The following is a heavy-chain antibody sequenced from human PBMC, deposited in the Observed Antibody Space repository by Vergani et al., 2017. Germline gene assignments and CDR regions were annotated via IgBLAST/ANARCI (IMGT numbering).Heavy chain of an antibody. CDR2: INPNSGGT. CDR3: ARANAGYCSSTSCYFRWGGLIDY. D-gene: IGHD2-2*01. V-gene: IGHV1-2*02. J-gene: IGHJ4*02. CDR1: GYTFTGYY. Sequence: QVQLVQSGAEVKKPGASVKVSCKASGYTFTGYYMHWVRQAPGQGLEWMGWINPNSGGTNYAQKFQGRVTMTRDTSISTAYMELSRLRSDDTAVYYCARANAGYCSSTSCYFRWGGLIDYWGQGTLVTVSS.